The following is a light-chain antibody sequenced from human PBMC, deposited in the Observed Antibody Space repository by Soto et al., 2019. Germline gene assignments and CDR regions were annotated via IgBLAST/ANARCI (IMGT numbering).Light chain of an antibody. V-gene: IGKV3-20*01. Sequence: EIVMTQSPATLSVSPGERVTLSCRASQSISSSLAWYQQRPGQPPRLLIYGASSRATGIPDRFTGSGSGTDFALTISRLEPEDFAVYFCQQYGSSPWTFGQGTKVDIK. CDR1: QSISSS. CDR2: GAS. CDR3: QQYGSSPWT. J-gene: IGKJ1*01.